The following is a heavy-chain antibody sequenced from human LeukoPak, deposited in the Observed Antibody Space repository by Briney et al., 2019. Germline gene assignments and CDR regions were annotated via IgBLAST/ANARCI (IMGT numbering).Heavy chain of an antibody. CDR2: IYYSGST. Sequence: KSSETLSLTCTVSGGSISSYYWSWIRQPPGKGLEWIGYIYYSGSTNYNPSLKSRVTISVDTSKNQFSLKLSSVTAADTAVYYCARSNGYGYFDYWGQGTLVTVSS. D-gene: IGHD5-18*01. CDR3: ARSNGYGYFDY. V-gene: IGHV4-59*01. J-gene: IGHJ4*02. CDR1: GGSISSYY.